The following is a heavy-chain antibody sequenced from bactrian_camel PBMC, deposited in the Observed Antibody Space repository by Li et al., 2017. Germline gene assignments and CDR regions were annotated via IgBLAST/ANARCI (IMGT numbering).Heavy chain of an antibody. Sequence: HVQLVESGGGSVQAGQSLRLSCTATFIERETDNLAWFRQAPGKEREGIACVSDKNDYDNYSGSVRGRFTITRDNAKNAVYLEMNNLKSEDSAMYYCAADPGGGICSLYAKWYSYWGQGTQVTVS. J-gene: IGHJ4*01. D-gene: IGHD2*01. CDR2: VSDKNDYD. V-gene: IGHV3S63*01. CDR3: AADPGGGICSLYAKWYSY. CDR1: FIERETDN.